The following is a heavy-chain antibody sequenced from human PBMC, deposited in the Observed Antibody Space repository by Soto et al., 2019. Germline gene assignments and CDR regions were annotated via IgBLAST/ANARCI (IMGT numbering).Heavy chain of an antibody. Sequence: SETLSLTCTVSGGSIGSYHWSWVRQPPWKGLEWIASVYYTGTTNYNPSLGSRVTISIDAPGNRFSMEITSVTAADTAIYYCARDTVLRGMFDFWGQGTLVTGSS. CDR3: ARDTVLRGMFDF. D-gene: IGHD4-17*01. CDR1: GGSIGSYH. CDR2: VYYTGTT. J-gene: IGHJ4*02. V-gene: IGHV4-59*01.